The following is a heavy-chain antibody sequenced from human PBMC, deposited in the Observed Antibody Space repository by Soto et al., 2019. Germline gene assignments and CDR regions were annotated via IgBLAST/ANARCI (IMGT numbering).Heavy chain of an antibody. CDR2: ISAYNGNT. CDR3: ARLVSRGGSYSGIGY. J-gene: IGHJ4*02. Sequence: ASVKVSCKASGYTFTSYAMHWVRQAPGQGLEWMGWISAYNGNTNYAQKLQGRVTMTTDTSTSTAYMELRSLRSDDTAVYYCARLVSRGGSYSGIGYWGQGTLVTVSS. D-gene: IGHD1-26*01. CDR1: GYTFTSYA. V-gene: IGHV1-18*01.